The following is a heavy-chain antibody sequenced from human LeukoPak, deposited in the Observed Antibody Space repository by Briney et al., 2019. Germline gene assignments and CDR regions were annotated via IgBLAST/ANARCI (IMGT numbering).Heavy chain of an antibody. V-gene: IGHV4-59*10. CDR2: MSTSGSA. D-gene: IGHD3-10*01. CDR3: ARSRYYYTSDYYMDV. Sequence: SETLSLTCAVYGGSFSGYYWTWIRQPAGKGLEWIGRMSTSGSANYNPSLKSRVTMSVDTSKNQFSLNLSSVTAADTAVYYCARSRYYYTSDYYMDVWGKGTTVTISS. CDR1: GGSFSGYY. J-gene: IGHJ6*03.